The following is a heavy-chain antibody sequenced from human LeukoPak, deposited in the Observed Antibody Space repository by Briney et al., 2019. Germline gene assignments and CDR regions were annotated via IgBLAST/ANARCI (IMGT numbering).Heavy chain of an antibody. V-gene: IGHV1-69*05. D-gene: IGHD6-19*01. CDR1: GGTFSSYA. CDR3: VRDITVAGNRFDY. Sequence: ASVKVSCKASGGTFSSYAISWVRQAPGQGLEWMGGIIPIFGTANYAQKFQGRVTITTDESTSTAYKELSSLRSEDTAVYYCVRDITVAGNRFDYWGQGTLVTVSS. J-gene: IGHJ4*02. CDR2: IIPIFGTA.